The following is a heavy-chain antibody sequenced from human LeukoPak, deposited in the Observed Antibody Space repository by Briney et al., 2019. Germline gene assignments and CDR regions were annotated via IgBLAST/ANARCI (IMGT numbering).Heavy chain of an antibody. J-gene: IGHJ4*02. CDR3: ARDRDAYYYDSSGYFDY. D-gene: IGHD3-22*01. CDR2: IYTSGST. V-gene: IGHV4-61*02. CDR1: GGSISSGSYY. Sequence: PSETLSLTCTVSGGSISSGSYYWSWIRQPAGKGLEWIGRIYTSGSTNYNPSLKSRVTISVDTSKNQFSLKLSSVTAADTAVYYCARDRDAYYYDSSGYFDYWGQGTLVTVSS.